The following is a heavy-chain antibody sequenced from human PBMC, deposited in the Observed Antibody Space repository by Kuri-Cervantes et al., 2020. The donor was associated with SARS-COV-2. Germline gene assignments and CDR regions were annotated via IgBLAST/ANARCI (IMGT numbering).Heavy chain of an antibody. CDR3: ARPSHGIIRFDAFDV. V-gene: IGHV3-30-3*01. CDR1: GFTFSDAW. J-gene: IGHJ3*01. CDR2: ISYDGSNE. D-gene: IGHD3-16*01. Sequence: GESLKISCVGSGFTFSDAWMSWVRQAPGKGLEWVAVISYDGSNEDYADSVKGRFTISRDNSKKTLYLQMNSLRARDTAVYYCARPSHGIIRFDAFDVWGQGTMVTVSS.